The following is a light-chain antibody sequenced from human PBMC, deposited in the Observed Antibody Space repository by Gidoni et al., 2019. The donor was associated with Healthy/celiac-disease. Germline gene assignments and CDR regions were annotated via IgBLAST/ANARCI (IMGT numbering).Light chain of an antibody. Sequence: DIQMTQSPSSLSASVGDRVTITCRASQSISSYLNWYQQKPGKAPKLLIYAASSLQSGVPSRSSGSGSGTDFTLTISSLQPEDFATYYCQQSYSTLLYTFGQXTKLEIK. V-gene: IGKV1-39*01. CDR3: QQSYSTLLYT. J-gene: IGKJ2*01. CDR2: AAS. CDR1: QSISSY.